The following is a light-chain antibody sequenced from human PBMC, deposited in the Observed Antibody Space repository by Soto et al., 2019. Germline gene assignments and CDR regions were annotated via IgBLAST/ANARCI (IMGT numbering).Light chain of an antibody. Sequence: EIVLTQSPGTVSLSPGETASVSCRASQTVSGSYLAWYQQKPGQAPRLLIYGTTTRATGVPDKFSGGGSGTAFTLTISGLESEDFALYTCQQYASSPPSFGGGTKVEIK. CDR3: QQYASSPPS. V-gene: IGKV3-20*01. CDR1: QTVSGSY. CDR2: GTT. J-gene: IGKJ4*01.